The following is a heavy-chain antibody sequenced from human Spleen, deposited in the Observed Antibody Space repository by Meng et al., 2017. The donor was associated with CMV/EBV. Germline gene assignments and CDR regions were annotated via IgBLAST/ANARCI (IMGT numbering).Heavy chain of an antibody. CDR2: IYYSGST. D-gene: IGHD4-11*01. CDR1: GGSISSYY. CDR3: ARDAGVTIYYFDY. V-gene: IGHV4-59*01. Sequence: SETLSLTCTVSGGSISSYYWSWIRQPPGKGLEWIGYIYYSGSTNYNPSLKSRVTISVDTSKNQFSLKLSSVTAADTAVYYCARDAGVTIYYFDYWGQGMLVTVSS. J-gene: IGHJ4*02.